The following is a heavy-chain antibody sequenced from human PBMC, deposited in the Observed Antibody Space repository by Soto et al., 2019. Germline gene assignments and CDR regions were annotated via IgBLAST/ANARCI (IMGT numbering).Heavy chain of an antibody. D-gene: IGHD2-15*01. CDR2: ISGSSSGT. CDR1: GFNFGAYA. V-gene: IGHV3-23*01. CDR3: AKDRSENFWVYYYAMDG. J-gene: IGHJ6*02. Sequence: GTLRLSCAASGFNFGAYAMSWVRQAPGKGLEWVSGISGSSSGTYYTDSVKGRFTISRDNSKNTVYLQMNRLRGEDTAVYYCAKDRSENFWVYYYAMDGRGQGTAVTVSS.